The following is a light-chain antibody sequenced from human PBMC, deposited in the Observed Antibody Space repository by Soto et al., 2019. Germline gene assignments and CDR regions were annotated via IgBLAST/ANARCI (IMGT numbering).Light chain of an antibody. CDR1: ISDVGTYNY. CDR3: SSHASSDTLV. Sequence: QSALTQPASVSGSPGQSITISCTGIISDVGTYNYVSWYQQHPGKAPKLMIYDVTNRPSGVSNRFSGSKSGNTASPTISWLQAEDEANYYCSSHASSDTLVFGGGTQLTVL. V-gene: IGLV2-14*01. CDR2: DVT. J-gene: IGLJ7*01.